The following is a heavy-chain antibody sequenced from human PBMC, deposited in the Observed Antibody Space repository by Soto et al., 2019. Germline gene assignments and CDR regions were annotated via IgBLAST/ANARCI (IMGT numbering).Heavy chain of an antibody. CDR2: IYYSGST. CDR3: ARGTYSSSSDY. CDR1: GGSISSYY. J-gene: IGHJ4*02. D-gene: IGHD6-6*01. Sequence: LSLTCTVSGGSISSYYWSWIRQPPGKGLEWIGYIYYSGSTNYNPSLKSRVTISVDTSKNQFSLKLSSVTAADTAVYYCARGTYSSSSDYWGQGTLVTVYS. V-gene: IGHV4-59*01.